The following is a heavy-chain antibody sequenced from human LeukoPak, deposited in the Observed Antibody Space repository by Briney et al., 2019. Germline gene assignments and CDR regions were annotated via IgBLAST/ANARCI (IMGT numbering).Heavy chain of an antibody. CDR1: GFTPIHYW. CDR3: AGVAATMGAFDI. CDR2: INQDGSET. J-gene: IGHJ3*02. V-gene: IGHV3-7*01. Sequence: GGSLRLSCALSGFTPIHYWMTWVRQAPGKGLEWVANINQDGSETFYVDSVKGRFTISRDNSKNTLYLQMNSLRAEDTAVYYCAGVAATMGAFDIWGQGTMVTVSS. D-gene: IGHD2-15*01.